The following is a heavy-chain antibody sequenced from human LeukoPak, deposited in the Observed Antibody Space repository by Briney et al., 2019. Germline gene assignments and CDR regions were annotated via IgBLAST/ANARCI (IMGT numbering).Heavy chain of an antibody. Sequence: SQTLSLTCTLSGGSISSGGYYWSWIRQHPGRGLEWIGYIYYSGSTYYNPSLKSRVTISVDTSKNQFSLKLSSVTAAGTAVYYCARLEISVYSSGWYDWFDPWGQGTLVTVSS. CDR3: ARLEISVYSSGWYDWFDP. CDR2: IYYSGST. J-gene: IGHJ5*02. V-gene: IGHV4-31*03. D-gene: IGHD6-19*01. CDR1: GGSISSGGYY.